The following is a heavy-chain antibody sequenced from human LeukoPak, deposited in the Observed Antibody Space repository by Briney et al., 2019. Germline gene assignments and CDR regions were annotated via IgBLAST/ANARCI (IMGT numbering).Heavy chain of an antibody. J-gene: IGHJ4*02. CDR1: GITLSNYG. CDR3: AKRGVVIRVILVGFHKEAYYFDS. D-gene: IGHD3-22*01. CDR2: ISDSGGRT. V-gene: IGHV3-23*01. Sequence: GGALRLSCAGSGITLSNYGMSWVRQAPGKGLEWVAGISDSGGRTNYADSVKGRFTISRDNPKNTLYLQMNSLRAEDTAVYFCAKRGVVIRVILVGFHKEAYYFDSWGQGALVTVSS.